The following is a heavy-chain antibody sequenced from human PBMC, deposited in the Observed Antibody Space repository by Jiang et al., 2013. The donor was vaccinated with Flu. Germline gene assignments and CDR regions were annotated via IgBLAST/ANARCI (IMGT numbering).Heavy chain of an antibody. CDR1: FSGYY. Sequence: FSGYYWSWIRQPPGKGLEWIGEINHSGSTNYNPSLKSRVTISVDTSKNQFSLKLSSVTAADTAVYYCARGLPYYDYIWGSYGEYYIDYWGQGTLVTVSS. CDR2: INHSGST. D-gene: IGHD3-16*01. J-gene: IGHJ4*02. V-gene: IGHV4-34*01. CDR3: ARGLPYYDYIWGSYGEYYIDY.